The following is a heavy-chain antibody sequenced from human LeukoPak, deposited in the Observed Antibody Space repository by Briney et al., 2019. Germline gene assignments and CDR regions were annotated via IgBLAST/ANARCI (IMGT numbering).Heavy chain of an antibody. CDR1: GFTFSNYW. CDR3: ARASYSSSWPTFDY. CDR2: INSDGSNT. V-gene: IGHV3-74*01. D-gene: IGHD6-13*01. J-gene: IGHJ4*02. Sequence: GGSLRLSCAASGFTFSNYWMHWVRQAPGKGLVWVSRINSDGSNTTYADSVKGRFTISRDNAKNTLYLQMNSLKAEDTAVYYCARASYSSSWPTFDYWGQGTLVTVSS.